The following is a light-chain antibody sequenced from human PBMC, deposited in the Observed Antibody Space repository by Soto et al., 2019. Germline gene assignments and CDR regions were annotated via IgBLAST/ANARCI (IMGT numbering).Light chain of an antibody. CDR2: DAS. V-gene: IGKV3-20*01. CDR1: QSVGKY. CDR3: QQYGSSPRT. J-gene: IGKJ1*01. Sequence: EIVMTQSPATLSFSPGERATLSCRASQSVGKYLVWYQQKPGQAPRLLIYDASNRATGIPARFSGSGSGTDFTLTISRLEPEDFAVYYCQQYGSSPRTFGQGTKVDIK.